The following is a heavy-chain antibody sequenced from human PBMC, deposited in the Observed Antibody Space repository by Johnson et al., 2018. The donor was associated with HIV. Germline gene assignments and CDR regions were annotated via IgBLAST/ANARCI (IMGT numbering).Heavy chain of an antibody. CDR2: IYSGGST. CDR3: ASDYYDSSGNDAFDI. D-gene: IGHD3-22*01. Sequence: VQLVESGGGLVQPGGSLRLSCAASGFTVSSNYMSWVRQAPGKGLEWVSVIYSGGSTYYADSVKGRFTISRDNSKTTLYLQMNSLRAEDTAVYYCASDYYDSSGNDAFDIWGQGTMVTVSS. J-gene: IGHJ3*02. CDR1: GFTVSSNY. V-gene: IGHV3-53*01.